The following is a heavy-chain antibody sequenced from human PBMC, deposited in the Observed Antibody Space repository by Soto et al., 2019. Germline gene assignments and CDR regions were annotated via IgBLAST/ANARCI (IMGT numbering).Heavy chain of an antibody. D-gene: IGHD3-22*01. J-gene: IGHJ4*02. Sequence: PSETLSLTCAVSGGSISSSNWWSWVRQPPGKGLEWIGEIYHSGSTNYNPSLKSRVTISVDKSKNQFSLKLSSVTAADTAVYYCAGYYYDRSGYLDYWGQGNLVTVSS. CDR2: IYHSGST. V-gene: IGHV4-4*02. CDR3: AGYYYDRSGYLDY. CDR1: GGSISSSNW.